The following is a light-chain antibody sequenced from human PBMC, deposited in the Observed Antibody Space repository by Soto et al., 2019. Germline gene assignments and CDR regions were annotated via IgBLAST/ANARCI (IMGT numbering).Light chain of an antibody. V-gene: IGKV3-20*01. J-gene: IGKJ2*01. CDR2: GAS. CDR3: QHYGSSPPMYT. Sequence: EIVLTQSPGTLSLSPGERATLSCRASQSVSSSFLAWYQQRPGQAPRLLIYGASTRATGIPDRFSGSGYGTDFPLSISRLEPEDFAVYHCQHYGSSPPMYTFCQGTKLEIK. CDR1: QSVSSSF.